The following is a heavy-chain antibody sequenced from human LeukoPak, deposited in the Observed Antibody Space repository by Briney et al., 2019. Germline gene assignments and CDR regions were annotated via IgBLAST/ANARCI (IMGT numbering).Heavy chain of an antibody. CDR2: IYYSGST. CDR3: ARWGIVATTLDY. CDR1: GGSISSGGYY. V-gene: IGHV4-31*03. D-gene: IGHD5-12*01. J-gene: IGHJ4*02. Sequence: SETLSLTCTVSGGSISSGGYYWSWTRQHPGKGLEWIGYIYYSGSTYYNPSLKSRVTISVDTSKNQFSLKLSSVTAADTAVYYCARWGIVATTLDYWGQGTLVTVSS.